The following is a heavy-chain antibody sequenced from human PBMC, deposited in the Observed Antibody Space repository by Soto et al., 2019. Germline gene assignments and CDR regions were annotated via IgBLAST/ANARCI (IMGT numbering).Heavy chain of an antibody. CDR3: AKAGGSGSYYAEPDYYFDY. Sequence: GGSLRLSCAASGFTFNRYAMSWVRQAPGKGLEWVSTISGSGGSTYYADSVQGRFSISRDNSKNTLSLQVNSLRAEDTAIYYCAKAGGSGSYYAEPDYYFDYWGQGTLVTVSS. D-gene: IGHD3-10*01. CDR2: ISGSGGST. V-gene: IGHV3-23*01. J-gene: IGHJ4*02. CDR1: GFTFNRYA.